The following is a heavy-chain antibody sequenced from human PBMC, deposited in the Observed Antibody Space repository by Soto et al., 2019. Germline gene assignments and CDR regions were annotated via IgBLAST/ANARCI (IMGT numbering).Heavy chain of an antibody. CDR2: ISGSGANT. V-gene: IGHV3-23*01. D-gene: IGHD3-10*01. CDR3: AKALRSDIITIFDY. Sequence: AAGFTFSSYPMNWVRQAPGKGLEWVSSISGSGANTYYADSVKGRFTISRDNSKSTLYLQMNSLTAEDTATFYCAKALRSDIITIFDYWGQGTLVTVSS. CDR1: GFTFSSYP. J-gene: IGHJ4*02.